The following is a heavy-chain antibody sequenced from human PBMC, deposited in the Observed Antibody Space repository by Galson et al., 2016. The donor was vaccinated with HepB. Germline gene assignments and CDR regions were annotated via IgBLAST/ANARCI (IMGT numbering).Heavy chain of an antibody. Sequence: SETLSLTCTVSGVSVSRSTYYWSWIRQPPGKGLEWIGYFFAGGSSIYNPSLKSRVDISGDPSKNFISLRLTFVTAADTAMYYCSRPRRDSAIDAFDLWGQGTPVTVSS. CDR2: FFAGGSS. V-gene: IGHV4-61*01. D-gene: IGHD2-21*02. J-gene: IGHJ3*01. CDR3: SRPRRDSAIDAFDL. CDR1: GVSVSRSTYY.